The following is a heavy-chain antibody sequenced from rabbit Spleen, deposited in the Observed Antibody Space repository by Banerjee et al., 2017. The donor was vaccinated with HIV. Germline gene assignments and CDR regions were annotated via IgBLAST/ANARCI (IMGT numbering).Heavy chain of an antibody. CDR3: ARDADNDSTYAHL. CDR2: IDAGSSGFT. D-gene: IGHD6-1*01. Sequence: QEQLVESGGGLVKPGASLTLTCIASGVSFSANSYICWVRQAPGKGLEWIVCIDAGSSGFTYFASWAKGLFTISKTSSTTVTLQMTSLTAADTDTYFCARDADNDSTYAHLWGQGTLVPVS. V-gene: IGHV1S45*01. CDR1: GVSFSANSY. J-gene: IGHJ3*01.